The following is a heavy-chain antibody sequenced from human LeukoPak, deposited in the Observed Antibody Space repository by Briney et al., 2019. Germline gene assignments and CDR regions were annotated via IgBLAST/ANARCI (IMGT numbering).Heavy chain of an antibody. J-gene: IGHJ6*03. Sequence: SETLSLTCAVYGGSFSGYYWSWIRQPPGKGLEWIGEINHSGSTNYNPSLKSRVTISVDTSKNQFSLKLSSVTAADTAVYYCARAADYGDYYYYYYMDVWGKGTTVTVSS. CDR1: GGSFSGYY. D-gene: IGHD4-17*01. V-gene: IGHV4-34*01. CDR3: ARAADYGDYYYYYYMDV. CDR2: INHSGST.